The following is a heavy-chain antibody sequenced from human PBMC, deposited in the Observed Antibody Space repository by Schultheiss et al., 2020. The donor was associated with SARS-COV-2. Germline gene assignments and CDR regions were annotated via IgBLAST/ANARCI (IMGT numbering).Heavy chain of an antibody. CDR2: IIPIFGTA. D-gene: IGHD5-18*01. CDR1: GGTFSSYA. Sequence: SVKVSCKASGGTFSSYAISWVRQAPGQGLEWMGGIIPIFGTANYAQKFQGRVTITADESTSTAYMELSSLRSEDMAVYYCASGARDTAMVLFDYWGQGTLVTVSS. J-gene: IGHJ4*02. V-gene: IGHV1-69*13. CDR3: ASGARDTAMVLFDY.